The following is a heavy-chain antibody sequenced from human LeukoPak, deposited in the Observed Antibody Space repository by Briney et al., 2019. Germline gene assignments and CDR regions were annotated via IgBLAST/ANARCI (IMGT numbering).Heavy chain of an antibody. V-gene: IGHV3-7*01. Sequence: GGSLRLSCAASGFTFSRNWMSWVRQAPGKGLEWVANIKQDGSEKYYVDSVKGRFTISRDNAKNSLYLQMNSLRAEDTAVYYCARDPRYCSSTSCHDAFDIWGQGTMVTVSS. D-gene: IGHD2-2*01. J-gene: IGHJ3*02. CDR3: ARDPRYCSSTSCHDAFDI. CDR1: GFTFSRNW. CDR2: IKQDGSEK.